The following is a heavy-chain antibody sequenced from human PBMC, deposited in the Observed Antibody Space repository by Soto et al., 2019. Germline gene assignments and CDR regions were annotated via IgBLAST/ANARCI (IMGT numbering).Heavy chain of an antibody. V-gene: IGHV3-23*01. CDR2: ISGSGGGT. CDR3: AKDRWVDGLGAFDI. Sequence: GGSLRLSCAASGFTFSSYAMSWVRQAPGKGLEWVSSISGSGGGTYYADSVKGRFTFSRDNSKNTLYLQMNSLRAEDTAVYYCAKDRWVDGLGAFDIWGQGTMVTVSS. J-gene: IGHJ3*02. D-gene: IGHD2-15*01. CDR1: GFTFSSYA.